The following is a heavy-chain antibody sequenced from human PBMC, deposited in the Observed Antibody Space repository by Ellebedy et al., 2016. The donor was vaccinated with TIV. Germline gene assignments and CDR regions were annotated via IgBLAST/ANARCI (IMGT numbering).Heavy chain of an antibody. CDR2: ISYDGSDK. J-gene: IGHJ4*02. CDR1: RLAFSNYA. Sequence: GESLKISCTASRLAFSNYAMHWVRQAPGKGLQWVAAISYDGSDKSYADSVKGRFSISRDNSKSTLYLQMNSLRAEDTAMYYCARDDGASNPYAFDYWGQGTLDTVSS. V-gene: IGHV3-30-3*01. D-gene: IGHD3-16*01. CDR3: ARDDGASNPYAFDY.